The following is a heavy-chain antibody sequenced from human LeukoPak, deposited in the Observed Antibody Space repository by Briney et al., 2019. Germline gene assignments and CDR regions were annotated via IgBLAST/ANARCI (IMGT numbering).Heavy chain of an antibody. V-gene: IGHV3-64*02. CDR1: GFTFSDYA. CDR2: IRSSGDNT. J-gene: IGHJ3*02. CDR3: ARVGSWDAYDI. D-gene: IGHD1-26*01. Sequence: QPGGSLRLSCAASGFTFSDYAMHWVRQAPGRGPEYVSAIRSSGDNTYYADSVKGRFTISRDNSKNTLYLQMGSLRAEDMAVYYCARVGSWDAYDIWGQGTMVTVSS.